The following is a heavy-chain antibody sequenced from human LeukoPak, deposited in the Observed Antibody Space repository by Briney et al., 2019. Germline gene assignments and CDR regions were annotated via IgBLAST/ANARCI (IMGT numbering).Heavy chain of an antibody. CDR1: GFTFSSYS. V-gene: IGHV3-21*01. D-gene: IGHD3-9*01. CDR2: ISSSSSYI. J-gene: IGHJ6*04. Sequence: GGSLRLSCAASGFTFSSYSMNWVRQAPGKGLGWVSSISSSSSYIYYADSVKGRFTISRDNAKNSLYLQMNSLRAEDTAVYYCARSDILTPGDVWGKGTTVTVSS. CDR3: ARSDILTPGDV.